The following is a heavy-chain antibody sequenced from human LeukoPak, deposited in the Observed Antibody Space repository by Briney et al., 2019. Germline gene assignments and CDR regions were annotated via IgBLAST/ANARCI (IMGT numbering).Heavy chain of an antibody. D-gene: IGHD3-16*01. V-gene: IGHV3-7*01. CDR2: IKEDGSEK. Sequence: PGGSLRLSCAASGFTFSSYWMSWVRQAPGKGLEWVANIKEDGSEKYYVDSVKGRFTISRENAKNSVYLQMNSHRAEDTAVYYCARDRLLDYWGQGTLVTVSS. CDR1: GFTFSSYW. J-gene: IGHJ4*02. CDR3: ARDRLLDY.